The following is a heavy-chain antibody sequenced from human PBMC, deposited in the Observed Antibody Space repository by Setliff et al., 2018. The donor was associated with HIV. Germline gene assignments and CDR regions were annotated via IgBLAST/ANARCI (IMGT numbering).Heavy chain of an antibody. V-gene: IGHV3-23*01. CDR3: ARDDSNYRQHGMDV. CDR1: GFTFSSYA. Sequence: PGGSLRLSCAASGFTFSSYAMTWVRQAPGKGLEWVSAISGSGGATYYADSGKGRFTISRDNSKNTLYLQMNSLRAEDTAVYYCARDDSNYRQHGMDVWGQGTTVTVSS. J-gene: IGHJ6*02. CDR2: ISGSGGAT. D-gene: IGHD4-4*01.